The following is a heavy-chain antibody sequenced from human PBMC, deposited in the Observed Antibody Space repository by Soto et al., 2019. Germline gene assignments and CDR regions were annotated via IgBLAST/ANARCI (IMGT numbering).Heavy chain of an antibody. J-gene: IGHJ1*01. CDR1: GGTFSSYA. CDR2: IIPIFGTA. CDR3: ANQGRDIEARTGYFQH. V-gene: IGHV1-69*01. D-gene: IGHD6-6*01. Sequence: QVPLVQSGAEVKKPGSSVKVSCKASGGTFSSYAISWVRQAPGQGLEWMGGIIPIFGTANYAQKFQGRVTITADESTSTAYMELSNLTSEDTAVYYCANQGRDIEARTGYFQHWGQGTLVTVSS.